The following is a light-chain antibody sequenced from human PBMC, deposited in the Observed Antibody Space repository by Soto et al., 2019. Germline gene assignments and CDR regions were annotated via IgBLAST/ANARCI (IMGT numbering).Light chain of an antibody. V-gene: IGLV1-40*01. Sequence: QSVLTQPPSASGTPGQRVTISCSGTNSNIATYAVNWYQQYPGTAPTLLIYDNTNRPSGVPDRFSGSKSGTSASLAITGLQAEDEADYYCQSYDSSLSAYVFGTGTKLTVL. J-gene: IGLJ1*01. CDR3: QSYDSSLSAYV. CDR2: DNT. CDR1: NSNIATYA.